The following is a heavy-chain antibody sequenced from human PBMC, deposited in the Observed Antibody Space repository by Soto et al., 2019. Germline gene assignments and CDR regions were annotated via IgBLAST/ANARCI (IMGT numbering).Heavy chain of an antibody. D-gene: IGHD4-17*01. J-gene: IGHJ5*02. CDR2: ISGSGGST. CDR3: AKAPADGDDGWWFDP. V-gene: IGHV3-23*01. CDR1: GFTFSSYA. Sequence: PWGSLRLSCAASGFTFSSYAMSWVRQAPGKGLEWVSAISGSGGSTYYADSVKGRFTISRDNSKNTLYLQMNSLRAEDTAVYYCAKAPADGDDGWWFDPWGQGTLVTVSS.